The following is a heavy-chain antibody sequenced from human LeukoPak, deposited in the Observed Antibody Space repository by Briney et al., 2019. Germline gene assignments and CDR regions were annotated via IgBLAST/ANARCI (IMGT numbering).Heavy chain of an antibody. CDR3: ARDGGISARPYWYFDL. CDR2: FSSTGTTM. J-gene: IGHJ2*01. D-gene: IGHD6-6*01. CDR1: GFTDSSYE. V-gene: IGHV3-48*03. Sequence: GGSLRVSCTVSGFTDSSYEMHWVRQAPGKGLEWVAYFSSTGTTMYYADSVQGRFTLSRDNAKNTLYLQMNGLRAEDTAVYYCARDGGISARPYWYFDLWGRGTLVTVSS.